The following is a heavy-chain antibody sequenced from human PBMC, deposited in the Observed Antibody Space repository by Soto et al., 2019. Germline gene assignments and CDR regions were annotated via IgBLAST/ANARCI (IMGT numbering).Heavy chain of an antibody. CDR3: AREVTVASYSFDF. CDR1: GGTFNNYA. V-gene: IGHV1-69*01. CDR2: IIPIFNSA. J-gene: IGHJ4*02. Sequence: QVQLVQSGAEVKRPGSSVKVSCKASGGTFNNYALSWVRQAPGQGLEWMGGIIPIFNSANYAQKFQGRVTITADDSTSTAYMELRSLRPDDTAVYYCAREVTVASYSFDFLGQGTLVTVSS. D-gene: IGHD5-12*01.